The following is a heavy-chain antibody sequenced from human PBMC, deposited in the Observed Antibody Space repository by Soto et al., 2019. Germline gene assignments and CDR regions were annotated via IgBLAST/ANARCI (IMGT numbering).Heavy chain of an antibody. CDR1: GFTFSSYA. Sequence: PGGSLRLSCAASGFTFSSYAMHWVRQAPGKGLEWVAVISYDGSNKYYADSVKGRFTISRDNSKNTLYLQMNSLRAEDTAVYYCARVRGRYETYGMDVWGQGTTVTVSS. D-gene: IGHD3-10*01. V-gene: IGHV3-30-3*01. CDR3: ARVRGRYETYGMDV. J-gene: IGHJ6*02. CDR2: ISYDGSNK.